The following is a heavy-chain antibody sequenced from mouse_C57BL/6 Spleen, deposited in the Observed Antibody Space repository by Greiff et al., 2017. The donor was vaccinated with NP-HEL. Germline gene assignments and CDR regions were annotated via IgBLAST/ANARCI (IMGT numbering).Heavy chain of an antibody. CDR3: ARREGYYFDY. CDR2: ISDGGSYT. CDR1: GFTFSSYA. Sequence: DVMLVESGGGLVKPGGSLKLSCAASGFTFSSYAMSWVRQTPEKRLEWVATISDGGSYTYSPDNVKGRFTISRDNAKNNLYLQMSHLKSEDTAMYYCARREGYYFDYWGQGTTLTVSS. D-gene: IGHD3-3*01. J-gene: IGHJ2*01. V-gene: IGHV5-4*03.